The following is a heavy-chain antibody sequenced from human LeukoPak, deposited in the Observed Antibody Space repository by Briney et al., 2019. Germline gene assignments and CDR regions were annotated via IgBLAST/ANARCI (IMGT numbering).Heavy chain of an antibody. D-gene: IGHD1-26*01. J-gene: IGHJ4*02. Sequence: RSSETLSLTCTVSGGSISSSNFYWGWIRQPPGKGLEWIGSIYYSGSTYYNPSLKSRVTISVDTSKNQFSLKLSSVTAADTAVYYCARERGGSYYIDYWGQGTLVTVSS. V-gene: IGHV4-39*07. CDR2: IYYSGST. CDR3: ARERGGSYYIDY. CDR1: GGSISSSNFY.